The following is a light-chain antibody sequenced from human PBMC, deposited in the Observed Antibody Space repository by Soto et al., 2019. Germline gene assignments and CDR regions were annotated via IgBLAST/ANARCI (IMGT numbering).Light chain of an antibody. CDR1: QSISIW. J-gene: IGKJ1*01. CDR2: KTS. V-gene: IGKV1-5*03. Sequence: DIHMTQSPSTLSASVGDRVTITCRASQSISIWLAWYQQKPGKAPNLLIYKTSSLETGLPSRFSGSGSGTEFTLTISSLQPDDFATYYCQHWNDYSWTFGQGTKVEV. CDR3: QHWNDYSWT.